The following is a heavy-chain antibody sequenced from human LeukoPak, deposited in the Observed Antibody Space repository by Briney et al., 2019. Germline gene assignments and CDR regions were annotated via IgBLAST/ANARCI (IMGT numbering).Heavy chain of an antibody. CDR2: LNWNGDST. D-gene: IGHD5-24*01. Sequence: GGSLRLSCAASGFTFDDYGMSWVRQAPGKGLEWVSGLNWNGDSTGCAESVKGRFTISRDNAKNSVYLQMNSLRAEDTAVYYCAREMGTVSRAFSFDYWGQGTLVTVSS. V-gene: IGHV3-20*04. CDR1: GFTFDDYG. CDR3: AREMGTVSRAFSFDY. J-gene: IGHJ4*02.